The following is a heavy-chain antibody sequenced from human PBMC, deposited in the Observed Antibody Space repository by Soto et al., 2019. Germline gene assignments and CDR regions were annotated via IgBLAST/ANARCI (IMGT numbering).Heavy chain of an antibody. CDR3: AGVYGCQNGDGYGDDYYYNHCMDV. D-gene: IGHD4-17*01. J-gene: IGHJ6*02. CDR1: GFTFSSYS. Sequence: PGGSLRLSCAASGFTFSSYSMNWVRQAPGKGLEWVSSISSSSSYIYYADSVKGRFTISRDNAKNSLYLQMNSLRAEDTAVYYCAGVYGCQNGDGYGDDYYYNHCMDVWGQGTTVTVSS. CDR2: ISSSSSYI. V-gene: IGHV3-21*06.